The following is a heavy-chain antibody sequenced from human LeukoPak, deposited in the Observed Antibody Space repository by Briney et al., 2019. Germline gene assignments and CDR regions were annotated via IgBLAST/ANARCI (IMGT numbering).Heavy chain of an antibody. V-gene: IGHV4-59*08. CDR2: IYYSGST. Sequence: SETLSLTCTVSGGSISSYYWSWIRQPPGKGLEWIGYIYYSGSTNYNPSLKSRVTISVDTSKNQFFLKLSSVTAADTAVYYCARWKQQLANYYYGMDVWGQGTTVTVSS. D-gene: IGHD6-13*01. CDR1: GGSISSYY. CDR3: ARWKQQLANYYYGMDV. J-gene: IGHJ6*02.